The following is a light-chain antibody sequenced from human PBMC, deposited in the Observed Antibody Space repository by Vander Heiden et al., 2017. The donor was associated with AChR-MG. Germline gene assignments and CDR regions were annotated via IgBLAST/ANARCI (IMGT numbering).Light chain of an antibody. CDR3: ATWSDSLNAWV. V-gene: IGLV1-44*01. CDR1: HSHIENFN. CDR2: NNR. J-gene: IGLJ3*02. Sequence: QSVLAQPPSASGSPGQRGTIPCSGGHSHIENFNFNWYQPSPATPPKLLIYNNRQRPSGVPARFSGSKSGTSASLAISGLQSEDEADYDCATWSDSLNAWVFGGGTKLTVL.